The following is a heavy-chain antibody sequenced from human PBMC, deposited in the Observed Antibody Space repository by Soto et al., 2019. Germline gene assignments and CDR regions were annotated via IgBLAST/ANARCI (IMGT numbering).Heavy chain of an antibody. CDR3: AGGSPSSSRLGWLDS. Sequence: LVKVYCKTFGYRYIIYHVGWGRHENEQGLEWMGMIDPDGGSTVYSQKFQGRLTMTTDTSTTTVYMELLRLRSEDTAMYYCAGGSPSSSRLGWLDSLVNGTLVT. J-gene: IGHJ5*01. D-gene: IGHD2-2*01. CDR2: IDPDGGST. V-gene: IGHV1-46*01. CDR1: GYRYIIYH.